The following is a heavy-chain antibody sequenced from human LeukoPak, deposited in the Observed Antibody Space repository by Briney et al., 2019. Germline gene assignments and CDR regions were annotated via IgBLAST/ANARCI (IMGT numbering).Heavy chain of an antibody. CDR3: ASWDIVATSGSYYFDY. CDR2: INHSGSN. J-gene: IGHJ4*02. D-gene: IGHD5-12*01. CDR1: GGSFSGYY. Sequence: PSETLSLTCAVYGGSFSGYYWSWIRQPPGKGLEWIGEINHSGSNNYNPSLKSRVTISVDTSKNQFSLKLSSVTAADTAVYYCASWDIVATSGSYYFDYWGQGTLVTVSS. V-gene: IGHV4-34*01.